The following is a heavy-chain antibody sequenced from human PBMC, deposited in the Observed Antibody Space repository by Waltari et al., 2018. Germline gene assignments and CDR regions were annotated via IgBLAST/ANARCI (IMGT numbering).Heavy chain of an antibody. J-gene: IGHJ6*03. CDR1: GFTFSSYW. D-gene: IGHD4-4*01. Sequence: EVQLVESGGGLVQPGGSLRLSCAASGFTFSSYWMSWVRQAPGKGLEWVANIKQDGSGKYYVDSVKGRFTISRDNAKNSLYLQMNSLRAEDTAVYYCARDYNYYYYYMDVWGKGTTVTVSS. V-gene: IGHV3-7*01. CDR2: IKQDGSGK. CDR3: ARDYNYYYYYMDV.